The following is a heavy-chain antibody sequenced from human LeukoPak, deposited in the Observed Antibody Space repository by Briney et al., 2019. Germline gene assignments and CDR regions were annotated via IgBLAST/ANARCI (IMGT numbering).Heavy chain of an antibody. CDR2: IYYSGST. V-gene: IGHV4-59*01. CDR3: ARGGGLNWFDP. CDR1: GGSISSYY. Sequence: SETLSLTCTVSGGSISSYYWSWIRQPPGKGLEWIGYIYYSGSTNYNPPLKSRVTISVDTSKNQFSLKLSSVTAADTAVYYCARGGGLNWFDPWGQGTLVTVSS. J-gene: IGHJ5*02. D-gene: IGHD3-10*01.